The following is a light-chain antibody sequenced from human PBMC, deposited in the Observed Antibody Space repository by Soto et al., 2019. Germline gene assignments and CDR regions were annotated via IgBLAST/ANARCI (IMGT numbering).Light chain of an antibody. V-gene: IGLV2-14*01. Sequence: LTQPASVSGSPGQSITISCTGTSSDVGGYNYVSWYQQHPGKAPKLMIYDVSDRPSGVSNRFSGSKSGNTASLTISGLQAEDEADYYCCSYTSSSTPNYVFGIGTKVTVL. J-gene: IGLJ1*01. CDR2: DVS. CDR3: CSYTSSSTPNYV. CDR1: SSDVGGYNY.